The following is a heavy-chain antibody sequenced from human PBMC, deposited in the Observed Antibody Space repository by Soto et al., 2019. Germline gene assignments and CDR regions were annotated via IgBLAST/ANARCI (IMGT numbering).Heavy chain of an antibody. CDR1: GFTFSSYG. CDR3: ARDGRRELGRPMDV. J-gene: IGHJ6*02. CDR2: IWYDGSNN. Sequence: PRRSRTLSSPASGFTFSSYGMDWVRQVPGKGLEWVAIIWYDGSNNYYGDSVKGRVTTTRDNSKNTLYLQMDSLRAEDTAVYYCARDGRRELGRPMDVWGQGTTVTVSS. D-gene: IGHD3-10*01. V-gene: IGHV3-33*01.